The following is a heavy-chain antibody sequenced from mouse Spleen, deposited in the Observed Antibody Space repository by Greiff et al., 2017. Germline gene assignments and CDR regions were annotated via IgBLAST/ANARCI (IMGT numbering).Heavy chain of an antibody. J-gene: IGHJ2*01. V-gene: IGHV5-17*01. D-gene: IGHD1-1*01. Sequence: EVKLVESGGGLVKPGGSLKLSCAASGFTFSDYGMHWVRQAPEKGLEWVAYISSGSSTIYYADTVKGRFTISRDNAKNTLFLQMTSLRSEDTAMYYCARGDYDGSLNYFDYWGQGTTLTVSS. CDR2: ISSGSSTI. CDR1: GFTFSDYG. CDR3: ARGDYDGSLNYFDY.